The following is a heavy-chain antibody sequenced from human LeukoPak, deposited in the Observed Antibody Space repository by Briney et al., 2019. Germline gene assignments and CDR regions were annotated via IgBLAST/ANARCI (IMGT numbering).Heavy chain of an antibody. Sequence: SETLSLTSTVSGGSISPYYWSWIRQPPGKGLEWIGNLYYSGSTNYNPSLKSRVTISVDTSKSQFSLKLSSVTAADTAVYYCARFMTTETTRGIANYFDYWGQGTLVTVSS. CDR1: GGSISPYY. J-gene: IGHJ4*02. V-gene: IGHV4-59*08. D-gene: IGHD4-17*01. CDR2: LYYSGST. CDR3: ARFMTTETTRGIANYFDY.